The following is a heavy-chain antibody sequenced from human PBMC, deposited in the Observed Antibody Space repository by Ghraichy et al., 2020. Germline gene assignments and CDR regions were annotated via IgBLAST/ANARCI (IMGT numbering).Heavy chain of an antibody. J-gene: IGHJ6*02. V-gene: IGHV4-59*01. D-gene: IGHD6-13*01. Sequence: SETLSLTCTVSGGSISSYYWSWIRQPPGKGLEWIGYIYYSGSTNYNPSLKSRFTISVDTSKNQFSLKLSSVTAADTAVYYCARGLYSSSWPYYYYYGMDVWGQGTTVTVSS. CDR3: ARGLYSSSWPYYYYYGMDV. CDR1: GGSISSYY. CDR2: IYYSGST.